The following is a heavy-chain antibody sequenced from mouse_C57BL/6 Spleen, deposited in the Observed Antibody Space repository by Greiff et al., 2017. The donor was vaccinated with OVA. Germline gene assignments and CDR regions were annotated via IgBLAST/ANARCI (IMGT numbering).Heavy chain of an antibody. Sequence: VQLQPSGAELVKPGASVKMSCKASGYTFTSYWITWVKQRPGQGLEWLGDIYPGSGSTNYNETFKSTATLTVDTSSSTAYIQLSTLTSEYSAVDYCARYYYCRDYWGQGTTLTVSS. CDR2: IYPGSGST. D-gene: IGHD1-1*01. CDR1: GYTFTSYW. V-gene: IGHV1-55*01. J-gene: IGHJ2*01. CDR3: ARYYYCRDY.